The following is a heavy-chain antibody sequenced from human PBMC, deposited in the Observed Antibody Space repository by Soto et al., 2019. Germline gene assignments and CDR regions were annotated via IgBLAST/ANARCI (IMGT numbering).Heavy chain of an antibody. CDR3: ARDSGYSYGYGWFDP. Sequence: ASVKVSCKASGGTFSSYAISWVRQAPGQGLEWMGGIIPIFGTANYAQKFQGRVTITADESTSTAYMELSSLRSEDTAVFYCARDSGYSYGYGWFDPWGQGTLVTVSS. J-gene: IGHJ5*02. D-gene: IGHD5-18*01. CDR2: IIPIFGTA. CDR1: GGTFSSYA. V-gene: IGHV1-69*13.